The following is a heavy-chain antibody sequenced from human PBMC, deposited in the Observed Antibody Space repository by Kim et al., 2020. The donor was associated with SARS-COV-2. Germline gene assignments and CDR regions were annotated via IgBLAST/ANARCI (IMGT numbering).Heavy chain of an antibody. Sequence: NPSLKCRVTISVNTSKNQFSLHRNSVTAADTAVYYSARAWFGELFPGGFDPWGQGTLVTVSS. CDR3: ARAWFGELFPGGFDP. V-gene: IGHV4-39*01. J-gene: IGHJ5*02. D-gene: IGHD3-10*01.